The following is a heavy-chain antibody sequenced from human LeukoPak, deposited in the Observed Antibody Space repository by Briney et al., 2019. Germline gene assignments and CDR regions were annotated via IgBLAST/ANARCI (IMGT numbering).Heavy chain of an antibody. Sequence: ASVKVSCKASGYTFTSYYMHWVRQAPGQGLEWMGIINPSGGSTSYAQKFQGRVTMTRDTSTSTVYMELSSLRSEDTAVYYCARDGGVAAAGSSHDAFDIWAKGQWSPSLQ. CDR1: GYTFTSYY. CDR3: ARDGGVAAAGSSHDAFDI. CDR2: INPSGGST. D-gene: IGHD6-13*01. V-gene: IGHV1-46*01. J-gene: IGHJ3*02.